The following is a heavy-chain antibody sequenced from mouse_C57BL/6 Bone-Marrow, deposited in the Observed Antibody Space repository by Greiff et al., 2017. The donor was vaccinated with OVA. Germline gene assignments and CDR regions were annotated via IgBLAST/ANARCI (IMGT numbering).Heavy chain of an antibody. D-gene: IGHD2-3*01. CDR3: ARGDDGYYEFAY. CDR1: GYTFTSYW. Sequence: QVQLQQPGAELVKPGASVKMSCKASGYTFTSYWITWVKQRPGQGLEWIGDIYPGRGSTNYNEKFKSKATLTVDTSSSTAYMQLSSLTSEDSAVYYCARGDDGYYEFAYWGQGTLVTVSA. CDR2: IYPGRGST. V-gene: IGHV1-55*01. J-gene: IGHJ3*01.